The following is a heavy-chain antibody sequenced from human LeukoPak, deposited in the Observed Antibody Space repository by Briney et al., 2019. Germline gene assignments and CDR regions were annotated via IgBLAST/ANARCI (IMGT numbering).Heavy chain of an antibody. CDR1: GFTSSSYG. J-gene: IGHJ4*02. CDR3: ARDSGAYYGSGKDF. CDR2: IWYDGSNQ. Sequence: GGSLRLSCAASGFTSSSYGMHWVRQAPGKGLEWVAVIWYDGSNQHYADSVKGRFTISRDNSRNTLYLQMNILRAEDTALYYCARDSGAYYGSGKDFWGQGTLVTVSS. D-gene: IGHD3-10*01. V-gene: IGHV3-33*01.